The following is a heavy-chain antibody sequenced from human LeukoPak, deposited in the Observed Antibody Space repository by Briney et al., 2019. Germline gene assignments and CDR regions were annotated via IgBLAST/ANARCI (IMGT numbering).Heavy chain of an antibody. D-gene: IGHD3-10*01. J-gene: IGHJ4*02. Sequence: GGSLRLSCAASGFTFDAYAMHWVRQAPGKGLEWVSCISWNSGSIGYADSVKGRFTISRDNAKNSLYLQMNSLRAEDTALYYCAKSQVLLWFGGSFDYWGQGTLVTVSS. CDR3: AKSQVLLWFGGSFDY. V-gene: IGHV3-9*01. CDR1: GFTFDAYA. CDR2: ISWNSGSI.